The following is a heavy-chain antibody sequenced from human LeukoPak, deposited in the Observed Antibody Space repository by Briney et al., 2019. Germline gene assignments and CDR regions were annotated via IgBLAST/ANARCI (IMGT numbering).Heavy chain of an antibody. CDR3: ARGSGSGGGDWFDP. J-gene: IGHJ5*02. V-gene: IGHV1-8*01. CDR1: GYTFTSHD. Sequence: GASVKVSCKASGYTFTSHDINWVRQATEQGLEWMGWMNSYSGNTGYAQKFQDRVTMTRDTSISTAYMELRSLTSEDTAVYYCARGSGSGGGDWFDPWGQGTLVTVSS. D-gene: IGHD1-26*01. CDR2: MNSYSGNT.